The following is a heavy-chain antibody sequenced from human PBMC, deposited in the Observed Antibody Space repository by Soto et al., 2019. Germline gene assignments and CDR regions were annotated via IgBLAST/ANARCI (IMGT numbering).Heavy chain of an antibody. CDR2: INHSGST. J-gene: IGHJ4*02. D-gene: IGHD3-22*01. V-gene: IGHV4-34*01. CDR1: GGSFSGYY. CDR3: ARGFLRDYYDSSGYYSFDY. Sequence: QVQLQQWGAGLLKPSETLSLTCAVYGGSFSGYYWSWIRQPPGKGLEWIGEINHSGSTNYNPSLKSRVTISVDTSKNQFSLKLSSVTAADTAVYYCARGFLRDYYDSSGYYSFDYWGQGTLVTVSS.